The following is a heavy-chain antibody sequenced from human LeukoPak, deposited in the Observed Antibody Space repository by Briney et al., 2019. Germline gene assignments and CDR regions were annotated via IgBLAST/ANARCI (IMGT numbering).Heavy chain of an antibody. D-gene: IGHD4-23*01. CDR3: ARGDHGGNSG. Sequence: PGGSLRLSCAASGFTFSSYSMNWVRQAPGKGLEWVSYISSSGTTIYYADSVKGRFTISRDNAKNSLYLQMSSLRAEDTAVYYSARGDHGGNSGWGQGTLVTVSS. J-gene: IGHJ4*02. CDR2: ISSSGTTI. V-gene: IGHV3-48*04. CDR1: GFTFSSYS.